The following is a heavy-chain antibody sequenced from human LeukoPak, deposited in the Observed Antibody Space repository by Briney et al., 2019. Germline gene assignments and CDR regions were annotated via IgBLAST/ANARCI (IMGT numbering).Heavy chain of an antibody. V-gene: IGHV3-30*02. Sequence: GGSLRLSCAASGFTFSSYGMHWVRQGPGKGLEWVAFIRNDGSHKYYADSVKGRFTISRDNSKNTLYLQMNSLRAEDTAVYYCAKDLGVTGYYYYYMDVWGKGTTVTVSS. CDR3: AKDLGVTGYYYYYMDV. D-gene: IGHD4-11*01. J-gene: IGHJ6*03. CDR1: GFTFSSYG. CDR2: IRNDGSHK.